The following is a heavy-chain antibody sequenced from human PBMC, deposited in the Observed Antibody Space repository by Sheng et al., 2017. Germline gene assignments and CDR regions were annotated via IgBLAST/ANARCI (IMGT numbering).Heavy chain of an antibody. Sequence: QVQLVESGGGVVQPGRSLRLSCTVSGFSFNTYAMHWVRLTPGKGLEWVSVLSYDEVDKFYADSVKGRFTISRDNSKNTVFLQMNSLRPEDTAVYFCARGHSYGSGSLGSPFDYWGQGTLVTVSS. V-gene: IGHV3-30*04. CDR3: ARGHSYGSGSLGSPFDY. CDR2: LSYDEVDK. CDR1: GFSFNTYA. D-gene: IGHD3-10*01. J-gene: IGHJ4*02.